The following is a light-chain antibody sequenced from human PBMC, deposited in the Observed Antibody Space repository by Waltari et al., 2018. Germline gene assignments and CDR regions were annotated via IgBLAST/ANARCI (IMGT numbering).Light chain of an antibody. V-gene: IGKV1-5*03. J-gene: IGKJ4*01. CDR2: KAS. CDR3: QQYNDFSSLT. Sequence: DTQLTQSPSTLSASVGDRVTITCRASQIISTWLAWYQQKPGKAPKLLIYKASSLESGVPSRFSGSGSGTEFTLTISSLQPDYFATYYCQQYNDFSSLTFGGGTKVEIE. CDR1: QIISTW.